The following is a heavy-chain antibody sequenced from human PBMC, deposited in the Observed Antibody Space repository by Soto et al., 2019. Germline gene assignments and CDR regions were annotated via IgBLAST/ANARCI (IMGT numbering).Heavy chain of an antibody. CDR2: IYYSGST. CDR1: GGPISSSSYF. D-gene: IGHD1-26*01. Sequence: PSETLSLTCTVSGGPISSSSYFWGWIRQPPGKGLGWIGSIYYSGSTYSNPSLKSRVTIPLDTPKRQFTLKLTSVTAADTAVYYCASPVSGSYLYYGMDVWGQGTTVT. V-gene: IGHV4-39*01. CDR3: ASPVSGSYLYYGMDV. J-gene: IGHJ6*02.